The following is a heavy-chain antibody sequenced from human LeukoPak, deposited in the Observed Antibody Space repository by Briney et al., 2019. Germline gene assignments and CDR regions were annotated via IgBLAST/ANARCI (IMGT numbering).Heavy chain of an antibody. V-gene: IGHV3-7*03. J-gene: IGHJ4*02. D-gene: IGHD4-23*01. CDR3: ARRGDGGRSFDY. CDR2: INPDGSEK. CDR1: GFTFRTSW. Sequence: GGSLRLSCAVSGFTFRTSWMTWVRQAPGRGLERVAIINPDGSEKYYLESLKGRFTISRDNSKNTLYLQMNSLRAEDTAVYYCARRGDGGRSFDYWGQGTLVTVSS.